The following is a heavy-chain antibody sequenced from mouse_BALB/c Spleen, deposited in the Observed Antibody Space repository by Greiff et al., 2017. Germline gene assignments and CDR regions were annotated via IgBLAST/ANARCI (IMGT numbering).Heavy chain of an antibody. J-gene: IGHJ4*01. D-gene: IGHD2-4*01. CDR3: AREEDYDSYAMDD. Sequence: EVQVVESGPGLVKPSQSLSLTCSVTGYSITSGYYLYWIRQFPGNKLEWMGYISYDGSNNYNPSLKNRISITRDTSKNQFFLKLNSVTTEDTATYYGAREEDYDSYAMDDWGQGTSVTVSS. CDR1: GYSITSGYY. CDR2: ISYDGSN. V-gene: IGHV3-6*02.